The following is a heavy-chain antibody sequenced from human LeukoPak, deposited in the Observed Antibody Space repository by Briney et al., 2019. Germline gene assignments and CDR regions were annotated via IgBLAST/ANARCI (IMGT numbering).Heavy chain of an antibody. CDR3: ARVTGYMIEDYFDY. CDR2: IHHSGNT. V-gene: IGHV4-34*01. J-gene: IGHJ4*02. D-gene: IGHD3-22*01. Sequence: PSETLSLTCAVYGGSFSDKSWSWIRQPPGKGLEWIGEIHHSGNTNYNPSLKSRVTISVKTSKNQFSLKLSSVTAADTAIYYCARVTGYMIEDYFDYWGQGTLVTVSS. CDR1: GGSFSDKS.